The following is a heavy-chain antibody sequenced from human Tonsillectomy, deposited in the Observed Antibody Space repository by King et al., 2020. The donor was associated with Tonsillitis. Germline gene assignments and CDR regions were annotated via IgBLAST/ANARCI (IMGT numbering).Heavy chain of an antibody. J-gene: IGHJ4*02. V-gene: IGHV3-49*03. Sequence: VQLVESGGGLVQPGRSLRLSCTASGFTFGDYAMSWFRQAPGKGLEWVGFIRSKAYGGTTEYAASVKGRFTISRDDSKSIAYLQMNSLKTEDTAVYYCTRDVDSGSPDYWGQGTLVTVSS. CDR2: IRSKAYGGTT. CDR3: TRDVDSGSPDY. CDR1: GFTFGDYA. D-gene: IGHD1-26*01.